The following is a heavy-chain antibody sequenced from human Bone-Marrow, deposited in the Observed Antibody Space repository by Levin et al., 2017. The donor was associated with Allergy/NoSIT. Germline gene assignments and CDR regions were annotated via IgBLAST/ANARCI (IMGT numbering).Heavy chain of an antibody. J-gene: IGHJ3*01. D-gene: IGHD5-18*01. CDR2: FSHDATNE. CDR1: GFTFSNYD. V-gene: IGHV3-30*18. Sequence: SCAASGFTFSNYDMHWVRQAPGKGLQWVAGFSHDATNEFYVDSVKGRFTVSRDNSKNTLYLQMNSLRPEDTAVYYCVKAQQSWLPEADSFDLWGQGTMVTVS. CDR3: VKAQQSWLPEADSFDL.